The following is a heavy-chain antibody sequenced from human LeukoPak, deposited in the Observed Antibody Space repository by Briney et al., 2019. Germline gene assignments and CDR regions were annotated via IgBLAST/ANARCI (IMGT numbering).Heavy chain of an antibody. CDR3: ARGAIFGVVISSARYAEYFQH. CDR2: IWYDGSNK. Sequence: QPGGSLRLSCAASGFTFSSYGMHWVRQAPGKGLEWVAVIWYDGSNKYYADSVKGRFTISRDNSKNTLYLQMNSLRAEDTAVYYCARGAIFGVVISSARYAEYFQHWGQGTLVTVSS. V-gene: IGHV3-30*19. D-gene: IGHD3-3*01. J-gene: IGHJ1*01. CDR1: GFTFSSYG.